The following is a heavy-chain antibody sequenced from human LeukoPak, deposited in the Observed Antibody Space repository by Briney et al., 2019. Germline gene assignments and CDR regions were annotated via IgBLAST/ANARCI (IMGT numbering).Heavy chain of an antibody. V-gene: IGHV1-18*01. D-gene: IGHD5-18*01. Sequence: ASVKVSCKASGYTFTSYDINWVRQATGQGLEWIGWISAYNGASNYAQKLQGRVTMTTDASTDTVYIELRSLRSDDTAVYFCAREGFTAPGVNYYYHMDVWGEGTSVTVSS. CDR1: GYTFTSYD. CDR2: ISAYNGAS. J-gene: IGHJ6*03. CDR3: AREGFTAPGVNYYYHMDV.